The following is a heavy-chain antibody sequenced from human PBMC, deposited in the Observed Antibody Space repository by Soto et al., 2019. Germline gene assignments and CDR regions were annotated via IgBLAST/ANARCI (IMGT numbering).Heavy chain of an antibody. CDR2: IYYSGST. J-gene: IGHJ3*02. V-gene: IGHV4-30-4*01. Sequence: SETLSLTCTVSGGSISSGDYYWSWIRQPPGKGLEWIGYIYYSGSTYYNPSLKSRVTISVDTSKNQFSLKLSSVTAADTAVYYCARGVSGITIFGVADDAFDIWGQGTMVTVS. CDR1: GGSISSGDYY. CDR3: ARGVSGITIFGVADDAFDI. D-gene: IGHD3-3*01.